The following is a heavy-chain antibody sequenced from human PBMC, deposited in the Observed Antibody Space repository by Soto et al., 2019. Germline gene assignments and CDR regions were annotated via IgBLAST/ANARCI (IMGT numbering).Heavy chain of an antibody. D-gene: IGHD2-8*01. Sequence: GGSLRLSCAVSGFSFNDHYMDWVRQAPGKGLEWVGRVRSKIHNYATSFADSVRGRFTVSRNDSDNTVSLEMSGLKSEDTALYYCSRHEEGRRMVFYGMDVWGQGTTVTVSS. CDR2: VRSKIHNYAT. J-gene: IGHJ6*02. CDR3: SRHEEGRRMVFYGMDV. V-gene: IGHV3-73*01. CDR1: GFSFNDHY.